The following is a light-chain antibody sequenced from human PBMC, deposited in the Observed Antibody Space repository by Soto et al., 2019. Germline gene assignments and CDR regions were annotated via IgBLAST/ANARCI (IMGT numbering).Light chain of an antibody. CDR3: SSYTTSRSYV. Sequence: QSVLTQPASVSGSPGQSITISCTGTSSDVGDYIYVSWYQHHPGKAPKLMIYDVTNRPSGVSNRFSGSKSGNTASLTISGLQAEDEADYYCSSYTTSRSYVFGTGTQLTVL. CDR1: SSDVGDYIY. V-gene: IGLV2-14*03. J-gene: IGLJ1*01. CDR2: DVT.